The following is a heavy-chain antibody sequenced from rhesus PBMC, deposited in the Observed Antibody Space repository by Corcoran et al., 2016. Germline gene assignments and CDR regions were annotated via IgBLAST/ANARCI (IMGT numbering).Heavy chain of an antibody. CDR2: IGG. Sequence: QVQLKESGPGLVKTSETLSLTCPVSGDFIISVYAWCCTCQPPGKGLEWIGYIGGYYNPSLKSRVTISKDTSKNQFSLNLTSVTAADTAVYYCASGLNYGAPNFGLDSWGQGVVVTVSS. CDR1: GDFIISVYA. D-gene: IGHD1-26*01. CDR3: ASGLNYGAPNFGLDS. J-gene: IGHJ6*01. V-gene: IGHV4-127*01.